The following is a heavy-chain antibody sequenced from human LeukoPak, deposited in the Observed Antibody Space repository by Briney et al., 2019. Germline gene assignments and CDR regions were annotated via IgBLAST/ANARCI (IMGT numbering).Heavy chain of an antibody. CDR2: IYYSGST. D-gene: IGHD3-3*01. CDR3: ARDKHRVIDY. CDR1: GGSISSGGYY. Sequence: PSQTLSLTCTVSGGSISSGGYYWSWIRQHPGKGLEWIGYIYYSGSTYYNPSLKSQVTISVDTSKNQFSLKLSSVTAADTAVYYCARDKHRVIDYWGQGTLVTVSS. J-gene: IGHJ4*02. V-gene: IGHV4-31*01.